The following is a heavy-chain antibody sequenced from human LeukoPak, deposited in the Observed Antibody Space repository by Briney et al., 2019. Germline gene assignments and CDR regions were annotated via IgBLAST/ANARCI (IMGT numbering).Heavy chain of an antibody. CDR2: IKQDGSEK. CDR3: ARDQGYYDFWSGYYPGYYYYYMDV. D-gene: IGHD3-3*01. Sequence: GGSLRLSYAASGFTFSSYWMSWVRQAPGKGLEWVANIKQDGSEKYYVDSVKGRFTISRDNAKNSLYLQMNSLRAEDTAVYYCARDQGYYDFWSGYYPGYYYYYMDVWGKGTTVTVSS. V-gene: IGHV3-7*01. J-gene: IGHJ6*03. CDR1: GFTFSSYW.